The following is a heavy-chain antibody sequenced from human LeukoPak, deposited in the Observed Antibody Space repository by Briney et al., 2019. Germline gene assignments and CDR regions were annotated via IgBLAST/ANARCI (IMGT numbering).Heavy chain of an antibody. D-gene: IGHD5-24*01. Sequence: GRSLRLSCVASGFTFNSYAMHWVRQAPGKGLEWVAVISYDGSNKYYADSVKGRFTISRDNSKNTLNLEMNSLRTEDTAVYYCARTGRDGYNFYYYYCMDVWGKGTTVTVSS. CDR3: ARTGRDGYNFYYYYCMDV. J-gene: IGHJ6*03. CDR1: GFTFNSYA. V-gene: IGHV3-30*01. CDR2: ISYDGSNK.